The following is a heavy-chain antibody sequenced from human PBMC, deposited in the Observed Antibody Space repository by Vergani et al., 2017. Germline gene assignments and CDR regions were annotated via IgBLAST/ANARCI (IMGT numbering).Heavy chain of an antibody. CDR3: ARLTYYYGSGAFDP. V-gene: IGHV5-51*01. Sequence: EVQLVQSGAEVKKPGESLKISCKGSGYSFTSYWIGWVRQMPGKGLEWVGIIYPGDSDTRYSPSFQGQVTISSEKAISTAYLKWSSLKALDTAMYYCARLTYYYGSGAFDPWGQGTLVTVSS. D-gene: IGHD3-10*01. CDR1: GYSFTSYW. CDR2: IYPGDSDT. J-gene: IGHJ5*02.